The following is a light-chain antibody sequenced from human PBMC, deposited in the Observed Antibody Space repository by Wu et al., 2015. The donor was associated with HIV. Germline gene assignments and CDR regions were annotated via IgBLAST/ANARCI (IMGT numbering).Light chain of an antibody. CDR2: DAS. J-gene: IGKJ3*01. Sequence: DIQMSQSPSSLSASVGDRVTITCQATHDITNRLNWYQQKPGKAPKLLIYDASNLETGVPSRFSGSGSGTDFTFIINSLQPEDIATYYRQQYDNPLFTFGPGTRVDIK. CDR1: HDITNR. CDR3: QQYDNPLFT. V-gene: IGKV1-33*01.